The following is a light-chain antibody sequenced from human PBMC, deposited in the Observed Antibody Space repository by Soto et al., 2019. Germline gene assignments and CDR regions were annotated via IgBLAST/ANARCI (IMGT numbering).Light chain of an antibody. Sequence: DIQMTQSPSTLSAYVGDRVTITCRASQSISDSLAWYQQKLGKAPKLLIYKASILESGVPSRFSGSGSGTEFTLTINSLQPDNFATYFCQHYDTYSYNFGQGTKLEIE. V-gene: IGKV1-5*03. CDR1: QSISDS. CDR3: QHYDTYSYN. J-gene: IGKJ2*01. CDR2: KAS.